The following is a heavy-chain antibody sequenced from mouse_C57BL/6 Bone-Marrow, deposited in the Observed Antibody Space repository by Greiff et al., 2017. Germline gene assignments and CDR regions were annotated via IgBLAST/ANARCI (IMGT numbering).Heavy chain of an antibody. CDR2: IYPGSGST. CDR3: ARPYYSNYRYFDV. V-gene: IGHV1-55*01. Sequence: QVQLQQPGAELVKPGASVKMSCKASGYTFTSYWITWVKQRPGQGLEWIGDIYPGSGSTNYNEKFKSKATLTVDTSSSTAYMRLSRLTSEDAAVYYCARPYYSNYRYFDVCCRGTAITVTS. CDR1: GYTFTSYW. D-gene: IGHD2-5*01. J-gene: IGHJ1*03.